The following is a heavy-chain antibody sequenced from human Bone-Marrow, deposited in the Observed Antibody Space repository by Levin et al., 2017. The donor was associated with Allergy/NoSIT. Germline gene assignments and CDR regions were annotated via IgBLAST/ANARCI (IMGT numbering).Heavy chain of an antibody. J-gene: IGHJ4*02. D-gene: IGHD2-8*01. CDR2: LLLLLLSF. CDR3: ARIRGTSWSIGFDF. Sequence: SLLLSCAASGFTFSDHDMGWVRQAPGPFLSFLSPLLLLLLSFSSSSSFKGRFTISRDNIKNSLFLQMNSLRDEDTAVFYCARIRGTSWSIGFDFWGQGTRVTVS. V-gene: IGHV3-11*01. CDR1: GFTFSDHD.